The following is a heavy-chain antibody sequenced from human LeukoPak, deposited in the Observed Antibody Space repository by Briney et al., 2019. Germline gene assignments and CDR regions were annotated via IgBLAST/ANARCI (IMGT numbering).Heavy chain of an antibody. CDR1: GGSISSYY. V-gene: IGHV4-59*12. Sequence: SETLSLTCTVSGGSISSYYWSWIRQPPGKGLEWIGYIYYSGSTNYNPSLKSRVTISVDKSKNQFSLKLSSVTAADTAVYYCARGQWLVLYYFDYWGQGTLVTVSS. D-gene: IGHD6-19*01. J-gene: IGHJ4*02. CDR3: ARGQWLVLYYFDY. CDR2: IYYSGST.